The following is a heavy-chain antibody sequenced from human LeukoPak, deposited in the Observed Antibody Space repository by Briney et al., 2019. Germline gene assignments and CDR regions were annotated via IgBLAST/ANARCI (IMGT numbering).Heavy chain of an antibody. Sequence: SVKVSCKASGGTFSSYAISWVRQAPGQGLEWMGRIIPIFGTANYAQKFQGRVTITTDESTSTAYMGLSSLRSEDTAVYYCARAKYYYDSSGYREMDYWGQGTLVTVSS. CDR3: ARAKYYYDSSGYREMDY. D-gene: IGHD3-22*01. J-gene: IGHJ4*02. V-gene: IGHV1-69*05. CDR2: IIPIFGTA. CDR1: GGTFSSYA.